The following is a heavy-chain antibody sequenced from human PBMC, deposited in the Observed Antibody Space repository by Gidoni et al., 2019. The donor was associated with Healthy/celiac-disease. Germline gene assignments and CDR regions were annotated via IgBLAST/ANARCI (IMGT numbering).Heavy chain of an antibody. CDR3: ARANFGYAYYYYYYGMDV. CDR1: GGAISSGDYS. Sequence: LSLTCTVAGGAISSGDYSWSWIRQPPGKGLEWIGYIYYSGSTYYNPSLKSRVTISVDTSKNQFSLKLSSVTAADTAVYYCARANFGYAYYYYYYGMDVWGQGTTFTVSS. J-gene: IGHJ6*02. V-gene: IGHV4-30-4*01. D-gene: IGHD2-8*01. CDR2: IYYSGST.